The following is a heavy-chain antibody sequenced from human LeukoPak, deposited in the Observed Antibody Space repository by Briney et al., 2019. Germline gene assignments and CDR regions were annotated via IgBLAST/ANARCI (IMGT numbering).Heavy chain of an antibody. Sequence: ASVKVSCKASGYTFTGYYMHWVRQAPGQGLEWMGWINPKSGGTNYAQKFQGRVTMTRDTSISTAYMELSSLRSEDTAVYYCARGLNPYDRRYFDWLLSSEGYYMDVWGKGTTVTVSS. J-gene: IGHJ6*03. CDR3: ARGLNPYDRRYFDWLLSSEGYYMDV. V-gene: IGHV1-2*02. CDR2: INPKSGGT. CDR1: GYTFTGYY. D-gene: IGHD3-9*01.